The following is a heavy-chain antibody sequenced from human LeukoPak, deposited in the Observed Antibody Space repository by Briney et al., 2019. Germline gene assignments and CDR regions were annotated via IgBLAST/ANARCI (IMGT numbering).Heavy chain of an antibody. J-gene: IGHJ5*02. D-gene: IGHD3-22*01. Sequence: PSETLSLTCAVYGGSFSGYYWSWIRQPPGKGLEWIGEINHSGSTNYNPSLKSRVTISVDTSKNQFSLKLSSVTAADTAVYYCARRPRRSYYDSSGRNWFDPWGQGTLVTVSS. CDR3: ARRPRRSYYDSSGRNWFDP. CDR2: INHSGST. CDR1: GGSFSGYY. V-gene: IGHV4-34*01.